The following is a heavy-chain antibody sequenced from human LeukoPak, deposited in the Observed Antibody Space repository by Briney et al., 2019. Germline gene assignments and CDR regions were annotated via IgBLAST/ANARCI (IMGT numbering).Heavy chain of an antibody. J-gene: IGHJ4*02. CDR3: ATCIVGATTVFHY. CDR1: GYTLTELS. CDR2: FDPEDGET. D-gene: IGHD1-26*01. Sequence: EASVKVSCNVSGYTLTELSLHWVRQAPGKGLEWMGGFDPEDGETIYAQKFQGRVTMTEDTSTDTAYMELSSLRSEDTAVYYCATCIVGATTVFHYWGQGTLVTVSS. V-gene: IGHV1-24*01.